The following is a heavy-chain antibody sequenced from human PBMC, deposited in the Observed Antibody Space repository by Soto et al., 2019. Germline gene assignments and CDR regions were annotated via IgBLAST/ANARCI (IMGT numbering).Heavy chain of an antibody. J-gene: IGHJ4*02. Sequence: PGGSLRLSCAAYGFTFSSYAMSWVRQAQGKGLEWVSAISGSGGSTYYADSVKGRFTISRDNSKSTLYLQMNSLRAEDTAVYYCANYLDYYGLPSTDYWGQGTLVTVSS. CDR2: ISGSGGST. D-gene: IGHD3-10*01. CDR1: GFTFSSYA. CDR3: ANYLDYYGLPSTDY. V-gene: IGHV3-23*01.